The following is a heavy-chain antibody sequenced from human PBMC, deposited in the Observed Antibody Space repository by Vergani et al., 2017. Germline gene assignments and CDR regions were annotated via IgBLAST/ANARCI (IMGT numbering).Heavy chain of an antibody. D-gene: IGHD3-3*01. CDR3: ARDTYDFWSGYYTGGAFDI. V-gene: IGHV3-74*01. CDR1: GFTFSNYW. J-gene: IGHJ3*02. Sequence: EVQLVESGGGLVQPGGSLRLSCAASGFTFSNYWMHWVRQAPGKGLVWVSRINSDGSSTNYADSVKGRITISRDNAKNTLYLRMNSLRAEDTAVYYCARDTYDFWSGYYTGGAFDIWGQGTMVTVSS. CDR2: INSDGSST.